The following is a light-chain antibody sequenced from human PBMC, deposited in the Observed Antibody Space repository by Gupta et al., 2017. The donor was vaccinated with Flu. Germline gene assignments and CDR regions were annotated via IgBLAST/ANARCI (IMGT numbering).Light chain of an antibody. J-gene: IGLJ2*01. CDR3: TSYTTSSTLV. CDR1: SDDIGSFNY. V-gene: IGLV2-14*03. CDR2: EVN. Sequence: QSALTQPASVSASPGQSITISCTGTSDDIGSFNYVSWYRQSSDTAPKLLIYEVNHRPSGGSHRCAASKAGTTALLTISGLQTDDDAYYYCTSYTTSSTLVFGGGTKLTVL.